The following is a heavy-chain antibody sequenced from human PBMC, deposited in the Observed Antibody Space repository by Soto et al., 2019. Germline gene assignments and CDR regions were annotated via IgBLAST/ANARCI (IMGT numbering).Heavy chain of an antibody. Sequence: QVQLVQSGAEVKKPGASVKVSCKASGYTFTSYDINWVRQATGQGLEWMGCMNPNSGNTGYAQKFQGRVPMTGNTSLSTAYMELGSLRSEGTAVYYCARGGFRRYSYGPSVGYWGQGTLVTVSS. D-gene: IGHD5-18*01. CDR3: ARGGFRRYSYGPSVGY. CDR1: GYTFTSYD. V-gene: IGHV1-8*01. CDR2: MNPNSGNT. J-gene: IGHJ4*02.